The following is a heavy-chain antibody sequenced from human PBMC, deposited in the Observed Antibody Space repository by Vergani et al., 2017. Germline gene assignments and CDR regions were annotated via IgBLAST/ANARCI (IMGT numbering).Heavy chain of an antibody. CDR3: ARISSSYSSSWHHFDY. D-gene: IGHD6-13*01. J-gene: IGHJ4*02. CDR2: IFSNDEK. Sequence: QVTLQESGPVLVKPPETLTLTCTVSGFSLSNARMGVSWIRQPPGKALEWLAHIFSNDEKSYSTSLKSRLTISKDTSKSQVVLTMTNMDPVDTATYYCARISSSYSSSWHHFDYWGQGTLVTVSS. V-gene: IGHV2-26*01. CDR1: GFSLSNARMG.